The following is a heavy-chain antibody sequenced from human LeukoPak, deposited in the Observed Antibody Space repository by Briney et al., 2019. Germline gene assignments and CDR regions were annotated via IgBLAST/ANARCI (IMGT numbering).Heavy chain of an antibody. V-gene: IGHV2-70*11. CDR2: IDWDDDK. CDR3: ARIDSIAARGGIDY. J-gene: IGHJ4*02. Sequence: SGPALVKPTQTLTLTCTFSGFSLSTRGMCVSWIRQPPGKALEWLSRIDWDDDKYYSTSLKTRPTISKDTSKNQVVLTMTNMDPVDTATYYCARIDSIAARGGIDYWGQGTLVTVSS. D-gene: IGHD6-6*01. CDR1: GFSLSTRGMC.